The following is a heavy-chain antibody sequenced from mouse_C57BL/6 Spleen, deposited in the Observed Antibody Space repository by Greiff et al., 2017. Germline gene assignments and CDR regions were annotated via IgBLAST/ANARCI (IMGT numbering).Heavy chain of an antibody. J-gene: IGHJ4*01. CDR3: ARNPGLDY. CDR1: GYTFTSYW. CDR2: IHPNSGST. V-gene: IGHV1-64*01. Sequence: QVQLQQPGAELVKPGASVKLSCTASGYTFTSYWMHWVKQRPGQGLEWIGMIHPNSGSTNYNEKFKSKATLTEDKSSSTAYMQLSSMTSEDSAVYYCARNPGLDYWGQGTSVTVSS.